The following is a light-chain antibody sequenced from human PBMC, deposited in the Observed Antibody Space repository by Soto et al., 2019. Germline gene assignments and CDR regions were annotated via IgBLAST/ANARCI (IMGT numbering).Light chain of an antibody. CDR3: SSYTSSSTYVI. CDR2: DVS. V-gene: IGLV2-14*01. J-gene: IGLJ2*01. CDR1: SSDVGGYNY. Sequence: QSALTQPASESGSPGQSITISCTGTSSDVGGYNYVSWYQQHPGKAPKLMIYDVSNRPSGVSNRFSGSKSGNTASLTISGLQAEDEADYYCSSYTSSSTYVIFGGGTKVTFL.